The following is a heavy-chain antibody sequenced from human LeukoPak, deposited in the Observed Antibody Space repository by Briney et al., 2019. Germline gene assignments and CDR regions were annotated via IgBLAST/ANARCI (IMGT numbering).Heavy chain of an antibody. CDR3: ARRVAHNWFDP. J-gene: IGHJ5*02. V-gene: IGHV3-53*01. CDR2: IYSGGST. CDR1: GFTVSNNY. Sequence: GGSLRLTCAASGFTVSNNYMSWVRQAPGKGLEWVSVIYSGGSTYYADSVKGRFTISRENSRNTLYLQMNSLRAEDTAVYFCARRVAHNWFDPWGQGTLVTVSS.